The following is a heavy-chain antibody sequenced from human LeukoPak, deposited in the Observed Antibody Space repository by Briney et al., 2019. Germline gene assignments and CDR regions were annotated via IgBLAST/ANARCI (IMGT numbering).Heavy chain of an antibody. J-gene: IGHJ1*01. CDR3: ARTDETAPAEDFQH. CDR1: GFSVSSNY. CDR2: IYSGGST. Sequence: GGSLRLSCAASGFSVSSNYMSWVRQAPGKGLEWISVIYSGGSTYYADSVKGRFTISRDNSKNTLYLQMKSLRAEDTAVYYCARTDETAPAEDFQHWGQGTLVTVSS. V-gene: IGHV3-53*01. D-gene: IGHD2-21*02.